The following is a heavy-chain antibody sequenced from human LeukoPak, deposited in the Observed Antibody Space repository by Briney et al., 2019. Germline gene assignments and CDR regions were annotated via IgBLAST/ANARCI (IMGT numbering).Heavy chain of an antibody. CDR2: ISWNSGSI. CDR1: GFTFDDYA. Sequence: PGRSLRLSCAASGFTFDDYAMHWVWHAPGKGLEWVSGISWNSGSIGYADSVKGRFTISRDNAKNSLYLQMNSLRAEDTALYYCAKGPYSSSWSPLYYFDYWGQGTLVTVSS. D-gene: IGHD6-13*01. CDR3: AKGPYSSSWSPLYYFDY. V-gene: IGHV3-9*01. J-gene: IGHJ4*02.